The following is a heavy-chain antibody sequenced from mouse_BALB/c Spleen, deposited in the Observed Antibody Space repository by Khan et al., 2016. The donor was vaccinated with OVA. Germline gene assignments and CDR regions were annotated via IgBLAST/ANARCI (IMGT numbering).Heavy chain of an antibody. D-gene: IGHD1-1*01. CDR1: GYSITTDYA. CDR2: ISYNGNT. J-gene: IGHJ2*01. CDR3: ARVYGGDFDY. Sequence: EVQLQESGPGLVKPSQSLSLTCTVTGYSITTDYAWNWIRQFPGNKLEWMGFISYNGNTKYNPSLKSRISITRDTSKNQFFPQLKSVTTEDKARDYCARVYGGDFDYWGQGTTLTVSS. V-gene: IGHV3-2*02.